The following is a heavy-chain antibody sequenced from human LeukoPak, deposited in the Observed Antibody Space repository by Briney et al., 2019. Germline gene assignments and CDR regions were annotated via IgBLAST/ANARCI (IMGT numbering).Heavy chain of an antibody. CDR1: GGSISSYY. CDR3: ARVRNGRVSYYYYYYMDV. J-gene: IGHJ6*03. Sequence: SETLSLTCTVSGGSISSYYWSWLRQPAGKGLEWIGRIYTSGSTNHNPSLKSRVTMSVDTSKNQFSLKLSSVTAADTAVYYCARVRNGRVSYYYYYYMDVWGKGTTVTVSS. V-gene: IGHV4-4*07. CDR2: IYTSGST. D-gene: IGHD6-6*01.